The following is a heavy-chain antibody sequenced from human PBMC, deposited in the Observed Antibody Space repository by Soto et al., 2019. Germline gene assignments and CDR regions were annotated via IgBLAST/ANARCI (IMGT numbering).Heavy chain of an antibody. CDR1: GYTFTSYA. CDR3: AIEYSSSPPYYPIGY. CDR2: INAGNGNT. J-gene: IGHJ4*02. D-gene: IGHD6-6*01. V-gene: IGHV1-3*01. Sequence: ASVKVSCKASGYTFTSYAMHWLRQAPGQRLEWMGWINAGNGNTKYSQKFQGRVTITRDTSASTAYMELSSLRSEDTAVYYCAIEYSSSPPYYPIGYWGQGTLVTVSS.